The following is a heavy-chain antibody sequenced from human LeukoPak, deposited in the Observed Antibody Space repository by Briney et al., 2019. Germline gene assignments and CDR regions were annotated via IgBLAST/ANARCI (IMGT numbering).Heavy chain of an antibody. Sequence: SQTLSLTCAVSGGSISSGGYSWSWIRQPPGKGLEWIGYIDHSGSTYYNPSLKSRVTISVDRSKNQFSLKLSSVTAADTAVYYCARFSDYGDYLGAFDIWGQGTMVTVSS. CDR1: GGSISSGGYS. V-gene: IGHV4-30-2*01. J-gene: IGHJ3*02. D-gene: IGHD4-17*01. CDR2: IDHSGST. CDR3: ARFSDYGDYLGAFDI.